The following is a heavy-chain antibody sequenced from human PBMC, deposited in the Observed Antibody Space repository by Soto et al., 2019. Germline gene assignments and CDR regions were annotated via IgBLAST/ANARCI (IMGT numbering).Heavy chain of an antibody. Sequence: QVHLVQSGAEVKKPGASVKVSCKASGYSFSTYAMNWVSQAPGQGLEWMGWIHGDNGNTKYSQKFQGRVTITRDTSASTFTSYTELSSLRSADPGVDYWAREPVSHQPPPELAMDVWGEGTTVTVSS. CDR3: AREPVSHQPPPELAMDV. D-gene: IGHD2-2*01. CDR2: IHGDNGNT. CDR1: GYSFSTYA. J-gene: IGHJ6*03. V-gene: IGHV1-3*01.